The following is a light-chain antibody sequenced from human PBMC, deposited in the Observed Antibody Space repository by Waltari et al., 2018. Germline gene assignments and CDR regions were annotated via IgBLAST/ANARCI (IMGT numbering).Light chain of an antibody. CDR1: QDISNY. J-gene: IGKJ4*01. V-gene: IGKV1-9*01. CDR3: QQVQTHSALT. Sequence: DIQLTQSPSFLSASVGDRVSITCRASQDISNYLAWYQQKLGKVPKLLIFAASTLQNGVPSRFSGSGSGTEFTLTIASLQPEEFATYYCQQVQTHSALTFGGGTRVEIK. CDR2: AAS.